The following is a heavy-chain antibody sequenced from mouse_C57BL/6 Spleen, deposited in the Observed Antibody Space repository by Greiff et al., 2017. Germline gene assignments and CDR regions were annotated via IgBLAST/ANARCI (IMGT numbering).Heavy chain of an antibody. D-gene: IGHD2-3*01. CDR2: INPNNGGT. J-gene: IGHJ3*01. Sequence: EVKLMESGPELVKPGASVKMSCKASGYTFTDYNMHWVKQSHGKSLEWIGYINPNNGGTSYNQKFKGKATLTVNKSSSTAYMELRSLTSEDSAVYYCARINFDGYYFAYWGQGTLVTVSA. V-gene: IGHV1-22*01. CDR1: GYTFTDYN. CDR3: ARINFDGYYFAY.